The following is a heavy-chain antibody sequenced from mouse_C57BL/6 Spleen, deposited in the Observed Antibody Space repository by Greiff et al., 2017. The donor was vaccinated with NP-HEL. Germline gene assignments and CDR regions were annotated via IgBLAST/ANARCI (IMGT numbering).Heavy chain of an antibody. CDR2: ISDGGSYT. D-gene: IGHD3-2*02. J-gene: IGHJ2*01. CDR1: GFTFSSYA. CDR3: ARDLAQAPFDY. V-gene: IGHV5-4*01. Sequence: EVKLVESGGGLVKPGGSLKLSCAASGFTFSSYAMSWVRQTPEKRLEWVATISDGGSYTYYPDNVKGRFTISRDNAKNNLYLQMSHLKSEDTAMYYCARDLAQAPFDYWGQGTTLTVSS.